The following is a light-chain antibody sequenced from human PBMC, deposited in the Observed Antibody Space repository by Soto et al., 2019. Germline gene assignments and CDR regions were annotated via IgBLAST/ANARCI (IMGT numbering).Light chain of an antibody. V-gene: IGLV2-23*02. CDR3: CSYAGSSTLV. CDR1: SSDVGSYNL. CDR2: EVS. Sequence: QSALTQPASVSGSPGQSITISCTGTSSDVGSYNLVSWYQQQPGKAPKLMIYEVSKRPSGVYDRFSGSKSGNTASLTISGLQAEDEADYYCCSYAGSSTLVFGGGTKLTVL. J-gene: IGLJ2*01.